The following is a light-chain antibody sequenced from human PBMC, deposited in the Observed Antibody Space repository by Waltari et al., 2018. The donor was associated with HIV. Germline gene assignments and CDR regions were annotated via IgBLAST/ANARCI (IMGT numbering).Light chain of an antibody. CDR1: SSDVGGYNY. J-gene: IGLJ2*01. CDR3: TSHAGSKVV. V-gene: IGLV2-8*01. Sequence: QSALTQPPSASGSPGQSVTLSCTGTSSDVGGYNYVSWHQQHPGKAPKLMIFDVIKRPSVVPYRFSGSKSGNTASRTVSGLQPEDDADYYCTSHAGSKVVFGGGTRLTVL. CDR2: DVI.